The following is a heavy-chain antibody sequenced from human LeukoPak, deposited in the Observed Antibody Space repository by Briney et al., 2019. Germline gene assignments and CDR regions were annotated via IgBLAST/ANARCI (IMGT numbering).Heavy chain of an antibody. D-gene: IGHD2-15*01. Sequence: PSETLSLTCTVSGGSISSSSYYWGWIRQPPGKGLEWIGSIYYSGSTYYNPSLKSRVTISVDASESQFSLNLSSVTAADTAVYYCARVDRGRFYYCMDVWGKGTTVTVSS. CDR3: ARVDRGRFYYCMDV. CDR2: IYYSGST. J-gene: IGHJ6*03. V-gene: IGHV4-39*07. CDR1: GGSISSSSYY.